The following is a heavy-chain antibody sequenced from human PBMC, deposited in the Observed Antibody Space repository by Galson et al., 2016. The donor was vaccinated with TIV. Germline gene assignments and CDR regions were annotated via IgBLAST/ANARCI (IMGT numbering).Heavy chain of an antibody. Sequence: SLRLSCAASKFSFSAYSMNWVRQAPGKGLEWVANIKQDGTEKYYVDSVKGRFTVSRDNAKNSLYLQMNSLSAEDTAVYYCAKENRGLAGSYWGQGTLVTVSS. J-gene: IGHJ4*02. D-gene: IGHD6-19*01. CDR3: AKENRGLAGSY. CDR2: IKQDGTEK. CDR1: KFSFSAYS. V-gene: IGHV3-7*01.